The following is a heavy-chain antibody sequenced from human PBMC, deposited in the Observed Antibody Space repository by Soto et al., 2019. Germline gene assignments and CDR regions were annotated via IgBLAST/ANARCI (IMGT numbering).Heavy chain of an antibody. CDR3: AKDRLYCNGDSCQLDY. D-gene: IGHD2-15*01. CDR1: GFTFSSYA. V-gene: IGHV3-23*01. Sequence: EIQLLESGGGLAQPGGSLRLSCVASGFTFSSYAMSWVRQAPGQGLEWVSAMSGSRDQTYYADSVKGRFTISRDNSKNTLYLEMNSLRAEDTAVYYCAKDRLYCNGDSCQLDYWGRGTLVTVSS. CDR2: MSGSRDQT. J-gene: IGHJ4*02.